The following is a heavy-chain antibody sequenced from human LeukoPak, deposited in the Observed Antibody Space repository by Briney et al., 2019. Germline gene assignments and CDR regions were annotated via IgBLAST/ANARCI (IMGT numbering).Heavy chain of an antibody. D-gene: IGHD3-22*01. CDR2: ISSSSSYI. V-gene: IGHV3-21*01. CDR3: ARDYYFDSSGYYSI. Sequence: PGGSLRLSCAASGFTFSSYNMNWVRQAPGKGLEWVSSISSSSSYIYYADSVKGRFTISRDNAKNSLYLQMNSLRAEDTAVYFCARDYYFDSSGYYSIWGQGTLVTVSS. CDR1: GFTFSSYN. J-gene: IGHJ4*02.